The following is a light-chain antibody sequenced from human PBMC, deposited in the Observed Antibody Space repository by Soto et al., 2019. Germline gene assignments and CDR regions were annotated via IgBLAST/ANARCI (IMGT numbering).Light chain of an antibody. V-gene: IGKV2-30*02. CDR1: QSLVHSDGNTY. CDR2: KVS. Sequence: DVVMTQSPLSLPVTLGQPASISCRSSQSLVHSDGNTYLNWFQQRPGQSPRRLIYKVSNRDSGVPDRFSGSGSGTDFTLKISRVEAEEVGVYYCVQTIHWPWTFGQGTKVEIK. CDR3: VQTIHWPWT. J-gene: IGKJ1*01.